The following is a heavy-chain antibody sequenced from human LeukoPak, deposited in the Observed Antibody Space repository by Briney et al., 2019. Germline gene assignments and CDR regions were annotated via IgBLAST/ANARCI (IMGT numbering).Heavy chain of an antibody. CDR3: ARDPGGVDTAMAPAYYMDV. CDR2: ISYDGSNK. Sequence: PGGSLRLSCAASGFTFSSYAMHWVRQAPGKGLEWVAVISYDGSNKYYADSVKGRFTISRDNSKNTLYLQMNSLRAEDTAVCYCARDPGGVDTAMAPAYYMDVWGKGTTVTVSS. J-gene: IGHJ6*03. D-gene: IGHD5-18*01. CDR1: GFTFSSYA. V-gene: IGHV3-30-3*01.